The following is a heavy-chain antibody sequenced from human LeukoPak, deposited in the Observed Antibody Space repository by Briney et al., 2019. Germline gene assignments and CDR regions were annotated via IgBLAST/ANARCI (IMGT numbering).Heavy chain of an antibody. D-gene: IGHD1-1*01. CDR3: ARGLGETTGALDY. Sequence: GQSLRLSCAASGFTLSAHYTDWVRPAPGKWLEWDGRIRKKAGSYTPEYAASVKARFTIPRDDSKTSLFRDLNSLKTEDTTVYYCARGLGETTGALDYWGQGTLVTVSS. CDR2: IRKKAGSYTP. V-gene: IGHV3-72*01. J-gene: IGHJ4*02. CDR1: GFTLSAHY.